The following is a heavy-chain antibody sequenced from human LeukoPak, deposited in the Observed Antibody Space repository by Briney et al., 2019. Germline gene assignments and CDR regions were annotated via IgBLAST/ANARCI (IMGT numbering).Heavy chain of an antibody. CDR2: IKQDGSEK. D-gene: IGHD3-22*01. Sequence: GGSLRLSCAGSGFTFSPDWMSWVRQAPGKGLEWVANIKQDGSEKYYVDSVKGRFAISRDNAKNSLYLQMNSLRAEDTAVYYCARDGDVSRYSDWGQGTPVTVSS. CDR3: ARDGDVSRYSD. CDR1: GFTFSPDW. J-gene: IGHJ4*02. V-gene: IGHV3-7*01.